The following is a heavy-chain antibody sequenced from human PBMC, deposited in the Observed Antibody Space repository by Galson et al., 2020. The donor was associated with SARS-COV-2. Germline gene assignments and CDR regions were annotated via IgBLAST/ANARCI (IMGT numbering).Heavy chain of an antibody. CDR1: GYTFTRYY. CDR3: ARSCSSTTCFQTDGMDV. V-gene: IGHV1-2*02. D-gene: IGHD2-2*01. J-gene: IGHJ6*02. Sequence: ASVKVSCKASGYTFTRYYLHWVRQAPGQGLEWMGWINPNSGGTNYAQKFQGRVTMTGDTSISTAYMELSSLRSDDTAVYFCARSCSSTTCFQTDGMDVWGQGTTVTVSS. CDR2: INPNSGGT.